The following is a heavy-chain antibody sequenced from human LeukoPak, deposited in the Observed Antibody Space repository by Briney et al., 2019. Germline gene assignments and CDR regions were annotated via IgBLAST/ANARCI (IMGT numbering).Heavy chain of an antibody. D-gene: IGHD5-24*01. Sequence: GGSLRLSCAASGFTFSSNGMHWVHQAPGKGLEWVAVISYDGSNKYYADSVKGRFTISRDNSKNTLYLQMNSLRAEDTAVYYCAKDLDRWLPALWGQGTMVTVSS. J-gene: IGHJ3*01. CDR1: GFTFSSNG. CDR3: AKDLDRWLPAL. CDR2: ISYDGSNK. V-gene: IGHV3-30*18.